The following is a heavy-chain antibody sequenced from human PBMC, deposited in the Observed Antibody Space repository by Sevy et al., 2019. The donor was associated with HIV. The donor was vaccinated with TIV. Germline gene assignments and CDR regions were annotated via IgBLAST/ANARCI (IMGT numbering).Heavy chain of an antibody. J-gene: IGHJ4*02. D-gene: IGHD6-6*01. CDR1: GFTFSSYA. CDR2: ISYDGSNK. V-gene: IGHV3-30-3*01. Sequence: GGSLRLSCAASGFTFSSYAMHWVRQAPGKGLEWVAVISYDGSNKYYADSVKGRFTISGDNSKNTLYLQMNSLRAEDRAVYYCARTRLAARPGGGYFDYWGQGTLVTVSS. CDR3: ARTRLAARPGGGYFDY.